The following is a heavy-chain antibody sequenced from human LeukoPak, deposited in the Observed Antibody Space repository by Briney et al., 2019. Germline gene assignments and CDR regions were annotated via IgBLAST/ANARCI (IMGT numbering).Heavy chain of an antibody. CDR3: ARHFPRLSAFSPRDYTYDRGGEFEY. CDR2: ICAYNGNT. D-gene: IGHD4-11*01. V-gene: IGHV1-18*01. J-gene: IGHJ4*02. CDR1: GYTFTSYG. Sequence: GASVKVSCKAFGYTFTSYGFSWVRQAPGQGLEWMGWICAYNGNTNYAQKFQGRVTMTTDTSTSTAYMDLRSLRSDDTAVYYCARHFPRLSAFSPRDYTYDRGGEFEYWGQGTLVTVSS.